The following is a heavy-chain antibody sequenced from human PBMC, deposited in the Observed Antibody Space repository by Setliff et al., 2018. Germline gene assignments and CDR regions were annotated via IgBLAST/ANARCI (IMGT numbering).Heavy chain of an antibody. CDR3: ARTAGSSSASGFDY. V-gene: IGHV3-21*03. J-gene: IGHJ4*02. CDR1: GFTFSSYN. D-gene: IGHD2-15*01. Sequence: KSGGSLRLSCAASGFTFSSYNMNWVRQAPGKGLEWVSPISGSSTYTYYADSVKGRFTISRDNAKDSLYLQMNSLRAEDTAVYYCARTAGSSSASGFDYRGQGTLVTVSS. CDR2: ISGSSTYT.